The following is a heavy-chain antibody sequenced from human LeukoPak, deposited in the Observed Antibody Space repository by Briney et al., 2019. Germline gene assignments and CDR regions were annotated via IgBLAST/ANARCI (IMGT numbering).Heavy chain of an antibody. J-gene: IGHJ4*02. V-gene: IGHV3-21*01. CDR1: GFTFSIYS. CDR2: ISSSSSYI. Sequence: PGGSLRPSCAASGFTFSIYSMNWVRQAPGKGLEWVSSISSSSSYIYYADSVKGRFTISRDNAKNSLYLQMNSLRAEDTAVYYCARDGGRLGYCSSTSCPDFDYWGQGTLVTVSS. D-gene: IGHD2-2*01. CDR3: ARDGGRLGYCSSTSCPDFDY.